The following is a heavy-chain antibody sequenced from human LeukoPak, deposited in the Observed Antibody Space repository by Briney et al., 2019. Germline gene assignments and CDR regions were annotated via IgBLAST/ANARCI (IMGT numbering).Heavy chain of an antibody. J-gene: IGHJ6*03. CDR1: GGSFSDYY. CDR2: INHSGTTT. V-gene: IGHV4-34*01. CDR3: ARRVKVNFVGLFGEDNNYYCKDV. Sequence: SETLSLTCAVYGGSFSDYYWTWIRQPPGKRLEWIGEINHSGTTTNYNPSLKSRVTISIDTSKNQFSLKLNSVTAADTAVYYCARRVKVNFVGLFGEDNNYYCKDVWGKGTTVTVS. D-gene: IGHD3-10*02.